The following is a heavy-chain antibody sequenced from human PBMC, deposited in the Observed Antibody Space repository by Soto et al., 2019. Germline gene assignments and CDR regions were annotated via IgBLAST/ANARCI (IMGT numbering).Heavy chain of an antibody. Sequence: SGPTLVNPTQTLTLTCTFSGFSLSTSGVGVGWIRQPPGKALEWLALIYWDDDKRYSPSLKSRLTITKDTSKNQVVLTMTNMDPVDTATYYCAHTTVLDFWSGYSIPTFFDYWGQGTLVTVSS. CDR3: AHTTVLDFWSGYSIPTFFDY. CDR1: GFSLSTSGVG. CDR2: IYWDDDK. V-gene: IGHV2-5*02. J-gene: IGHJ4*02. D-gene: IGHD3-3*01.